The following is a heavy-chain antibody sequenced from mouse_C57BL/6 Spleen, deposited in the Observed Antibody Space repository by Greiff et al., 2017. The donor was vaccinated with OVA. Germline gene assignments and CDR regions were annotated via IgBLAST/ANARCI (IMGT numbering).Heavy chain of an antibody. V-gene: IGHV1-82*01. CDR2: IYPGDGDT. Sequence: QVQLQQSGPDLVKPGASVKISCKASGYAFSSSWMNWVKQRPGKGLEWIGRIYPGDGDTNYNGKFKGKGTLTADKSSSTAYMQLNSLTSEDSAVYFCARDYGSSGWFAYWGQGTLVTVSA. D-gene: IGHD1-1*01. J-gene: IGHJ3*01. CDR3: ARDYGSSGWFAY. CDR1: GYAFSSSW.